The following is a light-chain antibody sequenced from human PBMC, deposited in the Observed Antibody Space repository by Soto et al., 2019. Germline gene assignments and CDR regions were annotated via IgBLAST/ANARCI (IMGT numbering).Light chain of an antibody. CDR2: DVT. V-gene: IGLV2-11*01. CDR3: CSYAGSYIFV. J-gene: IGLJ2*01. Sequence: QSALTQARSVSGSPGQSVTISCTGSSSDIGAYNYVSWYQQHPGKAPKLMIYDVTKRPSGVPDRFSGSKSGNTASLTISGLQADDEADYYCCSYAGSYIFVFGGGTKLTVL. CDR1: SSDIGAYNY.